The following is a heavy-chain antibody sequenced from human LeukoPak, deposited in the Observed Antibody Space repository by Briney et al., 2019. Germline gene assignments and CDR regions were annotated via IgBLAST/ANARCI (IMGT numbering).Heavy chain of an antibody. D-gene: IGHD6-6*01. V-gene: IGHV3-48*03. CDR1: GFIFSSYE. Sequence: PGGSLRLSCAASGFIFSSYEMNWVRQAPGKGLEWVSYISSSGSTIYYADSVKGRFTTSRDNAKNSLYLQMNSLRAEDTAVYYCARDISSSVDYWGQGTLVTVSS. J-gene: IGHJ4*02. CDR2: ISSSGSTI. CDR3: ARDISSSVDY.